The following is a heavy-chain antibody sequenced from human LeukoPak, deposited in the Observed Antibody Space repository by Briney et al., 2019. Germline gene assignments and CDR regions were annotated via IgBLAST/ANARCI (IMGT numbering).Heavy chain of an antibody. Sequence: GGSLRLSCSASVFTFSIYTMHWVRQAPGKGLEYVPAISSNGGSTYYADSVKGRFTISRDNSKNTLYLQVSSLRAEDTAVYYCVKADYYDTSNYYYRYLRYWGQGTLVTVSS. CDR1: VFTFSIYT. CDR3: VKADYYDTSNYYYRYLRY. V-gene: IGHV3-64D*09. CDR2: ISSNGGST. D-gene: IGHD3-22*01. J-gene: IGHJ1*01.